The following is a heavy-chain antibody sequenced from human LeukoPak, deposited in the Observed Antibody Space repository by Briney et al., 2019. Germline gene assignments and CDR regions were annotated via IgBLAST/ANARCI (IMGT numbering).Heavy chain of an antibody. D-gene: IGHD1-1*01. Sequence: SETLSLTCTVSGGSISSYYWSWIRQPPGKGLEWIGSIYYSGSTYYNPSLKSRLTISLDTSKNQFSLRLSSVTAADTAFYYCARRYNWNDRWDWGQGTLVTVSP. CDR1: GGSISSYY. J-gene: IGHJ4*02. CDR2: IYYSGST. V-gene: IGHV4-59*12. CDR3: ARRYNWNDRWD.